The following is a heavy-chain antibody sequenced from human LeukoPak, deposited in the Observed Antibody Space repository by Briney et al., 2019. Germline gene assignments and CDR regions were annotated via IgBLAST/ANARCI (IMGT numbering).Heavy chain of an antibody. CDR1: GGSISGSSYY. Sequence: SETLSLTCTVSGGSISGSSYYWGWIRQPPGKGLEWIGSIYYSGSTYYNPSLKSRVTISVDTSKNQFSLKLSSVTAADTAVYYCARALQENYVRGSFRPLRRYFDRWGRGTLVAVSS. CDR2: IYYSGST. J-gene: IGHJ2*01. CDR3: ARALQENYVRGSFRPLRRYFDR. D-gene: IGHD3-16*02. V-gene: IGHV4-39*01.